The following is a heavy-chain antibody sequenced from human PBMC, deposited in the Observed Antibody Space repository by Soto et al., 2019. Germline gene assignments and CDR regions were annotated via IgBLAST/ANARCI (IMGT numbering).Heavy chain of an antibody. CDR1: GYTFTSYA. CDR3: ASHHRTGNYGYYYYGMDV. V-gene: IGHV1-3*01. D-gene: IGHD4-4*01. J-gene: IGHJ6*02. Sequence: ASVKVSCKASGYTFTSYAMHWVRQAPGQRLEWMGWINAGNGNTKYSQKFQGRVTISRDTSASTAYMELNSLRAEDTAVYYCASHHRTGNYGYYYYGMDVWGQGTTVTVSS. CDR2: INAGNGNT.